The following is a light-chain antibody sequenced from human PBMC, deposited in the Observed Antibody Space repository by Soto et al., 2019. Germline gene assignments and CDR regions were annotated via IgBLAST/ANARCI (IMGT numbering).Light chain of an antibody. CDR3: QQRSNWPPVYT. J-gene: IGKJ2*01. V-gene: IGKV3-11*01. CDR2: DAS. CDR1: QSVSSY. Sequence: EIVLTQSPATLSLSPGERATLSCRASQSVSSYLAWYQQKPGQAPRLLIYDASNRATGIPARFSGSGSGTAFTLTSSSLEPEDFAVYYCQQRSNWPPVYTFGQGTKLEIK.